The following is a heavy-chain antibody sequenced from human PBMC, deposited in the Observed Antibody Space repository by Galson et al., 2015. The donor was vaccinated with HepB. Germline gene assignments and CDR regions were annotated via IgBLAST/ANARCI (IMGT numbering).Heavy chain of an antibody. V-gene: IGHV3-7*03. CDR3: AREPTADSS. D-gene: IGHD6-13*01. CDR2: INEDGSEE. Sequence: SLRLSCAASGFTFTRHWMSRVRQAQGKGLEWVANINEDGSEENYMDSVKGRFTISRDNAKNSLYLQMNSLRAEDTAVYYCAREPTADSSWGQGTLVTVSS. J-gene: IGHJ4*02. CDR1: GFTFTRHW.